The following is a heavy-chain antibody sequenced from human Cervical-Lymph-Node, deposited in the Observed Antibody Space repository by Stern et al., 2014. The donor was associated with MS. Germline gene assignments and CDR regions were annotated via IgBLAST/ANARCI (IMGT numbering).Heavy chain of an antibody. J-gene: IGHJ6*02. CDR1: GSTFGVYY. CDR3: ARRGGGWDYDYYGMDV. CDR2: ISGSSSTI. Sequence: VQLVESGGGVVKPGGSLRLSCAASGSTFGVYYMTWVRQAPGKGLEWVSYISGSSSTIRYADSVKGRFTISRDNAKKSLYLQMNSLRDEDTAVYYCARRGGGWDYDYYGMDVWGQGTTVTVSS. V-gene: IGHV3-11*01. D-gene: IGHD6-19*01.